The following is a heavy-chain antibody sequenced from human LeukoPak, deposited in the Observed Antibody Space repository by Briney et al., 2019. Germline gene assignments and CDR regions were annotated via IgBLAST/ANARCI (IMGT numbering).Heavy chain of an antibody. CDR1: GGSISSSSYY. CDR3: ARDHSSGTFDY. D-gene: IGHD6-19*01. J-gene: IGHJ4*02. CDR2: IYYSGST. Sequence: PSETLSLTCAVSGGSISSSSYYWGWIRQPPGKGLEWIGSIYYSGSTYYNPSLKSRVTISVDTSKNQFSLKLSSVTAADTAVYYCARDHSSGTFDYWGQGTLVTVSS. V-gene: IGHV4-39*07.